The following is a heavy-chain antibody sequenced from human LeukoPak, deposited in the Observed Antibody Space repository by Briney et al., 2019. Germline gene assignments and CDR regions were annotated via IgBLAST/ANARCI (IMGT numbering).Heavy chain of an antibody. CDR1: GFTFSSYA. V-gene: IGHV3-23*01. CDR2: IGAGGTFT. CDR3: ARGVNGDSRFDP. Sequence: GGSLRLSCTASGFTFSSYAMNWLRQAPGKGLEWVSGIGAGGTFTYYADSVKGRFTIFRDNSRNTLYLQMNSLRAEDTAVYYCARGVNGDSRFDPWGQGTLVTVSS. J-gene: IGHJ5*02. D-gene: IGHD4-17*01.